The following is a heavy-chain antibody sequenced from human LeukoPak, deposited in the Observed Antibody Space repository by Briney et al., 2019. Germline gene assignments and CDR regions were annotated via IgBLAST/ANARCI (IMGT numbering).Heavy chain of an antibody. D-gene: IGHD3-9*01. CDR1: GYTFTSYG. J-gene: IGHJ4*02. CDR2: ISAYNGNT. Sequence: GASVKVSCKASGYTFTSYGISWVRQAPGQGLEWMGWISAYNGNTNYAQKLQGRVTMTTDTSTSTAYMELRSLRSDDTAVYYCARDKPTYDILTGYYPGWGQGTLVTVSS. V-gene: IGHV1-18*01. CDR3: ARDKPTYDILTGYYPG.